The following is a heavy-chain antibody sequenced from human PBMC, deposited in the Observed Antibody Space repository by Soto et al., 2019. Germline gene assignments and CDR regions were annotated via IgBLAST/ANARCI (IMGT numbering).Heavy chain of an antibody. D-gene: IGHD2-2*01. Sequence: GGSLRLSCAASGFPFHESSMHWVRQAPGKGLEWVSSITWNSGSIIYADSVKGRFTISRDNGKKSLYLQMQSLRPEDTALYYCASGLTTSPHYWGQGSLVTVSS. CDR3: ASGLTTSPHY. CDR1: GFPFHESS. J-gene: IGHJ4*02. V-gene: IGHV3-9*01. CDR2: ITWNSGSI.